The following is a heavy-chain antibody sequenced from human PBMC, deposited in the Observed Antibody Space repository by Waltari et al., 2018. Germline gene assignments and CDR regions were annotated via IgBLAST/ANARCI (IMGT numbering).Heavy chain of an antibody. V-gene: IGHV1-3*01. Sequence: QVQLVQSGAEVKKPGASVKVSCKASGYTFTSYAMHWVRQAPGQRLEWMGWINAGNGNTKYSQKFQGRVTITRDTSASTAYMELSSLRSEDTAVYYCARSRDKEPYFDYWGQGTLVTVSS. CDR3: ARSRDKEPYFDY. D-gene: IGHD1-26*01. J-gene: IGHJ4*02. CDR2: INAGNGNT. CDR1: GYTFTSYA.